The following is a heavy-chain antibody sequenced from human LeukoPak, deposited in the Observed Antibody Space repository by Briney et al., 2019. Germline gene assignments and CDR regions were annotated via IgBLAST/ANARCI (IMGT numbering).Heavy chain of an antibody. CDR1: GFTDSTNF. Sequence: GGSLRLSCEASGFTDSTNFMGWVRQAPGKGLEWVSIIHTGGATYYVESVKGRSSISRDNFKNTLYLQMNSLRAEDTAVYYCARGRGSDWGQGTLVTVSS. V-gene: IGHV3-53*01. CDR2: IHTGGAT. D-gene: IGHD2-15*01. J-gene: IGHJ4*02. CDR3: ARGRGSD.